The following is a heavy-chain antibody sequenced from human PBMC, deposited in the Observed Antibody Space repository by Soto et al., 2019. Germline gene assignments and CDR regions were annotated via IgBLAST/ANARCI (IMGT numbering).Heavy chain of an antibody. CDR3: ARDLPDTVTATFDY. CDR2: INAGNGNT. V-gene: IGHV1-3*01. D-gene: IGHD4-4*01. J-gene: IGHJ4*02. CDR1: GYTFTSYA. Sequence: APVKLSCKASGYTFTSYAMHWVRQAPGQRLEWMGWINAGNGNTKYSQKFQGRVTITRDTSASTAYMELSSLRSEDTAVYYCARDLPDTVTATFDYWGQGNLVTVS.